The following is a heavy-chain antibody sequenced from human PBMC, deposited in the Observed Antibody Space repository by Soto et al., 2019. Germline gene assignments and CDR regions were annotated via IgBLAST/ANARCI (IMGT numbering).Heavy chain of an antibody. J-gene: IGHJ3*02. CDR2: ISGSGGST. V-gene: IGHV3-23*01. Sequence: PGGSLRLSCAASGFTFSSYAMSWVRQAPGKGLEWVSAISGSGGSTYYADSVKGRFTISRDNSKNTLYLQMNSLRAEDTAVYYCAKGPVLRYFDWTYDAFDIWGQGTMVTVSS. D-gene: IGHD3-9*01. CDR3: AKGPVLRYFDWTYDAFDI. CDR1: GFTFSSYA.